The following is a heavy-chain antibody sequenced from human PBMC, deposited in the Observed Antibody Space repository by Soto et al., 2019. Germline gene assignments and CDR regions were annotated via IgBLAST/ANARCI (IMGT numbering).Heavy chain of an antibody. Sequence: QLQLQESGPGLVKPSETLSLTCTVSGGSISSSSYYWGWIRQPPGKGLEWIGSIYYSGSTYYNPSLKSRVTISVDTSKNPFSLKLSSVTAADTAVYYCARSRYCSSTSCYVDAFDIWGQGTMVTVSS. CDR1: GGSISSSSYY. CDR3: ARSRYCSSTSCYVDAFDI. D-gene: IGHD2-2*01. J-gene: IGHJ3*02. CDR2: IYYSGST. V-gene: IGHV4-39*01.